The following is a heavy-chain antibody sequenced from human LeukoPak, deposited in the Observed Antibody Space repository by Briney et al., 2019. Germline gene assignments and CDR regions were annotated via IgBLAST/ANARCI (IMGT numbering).Heavy chain of an antibody. CDR2: IKSKSDGGTT. CDR1: TFTFSNAW. J-gene: IGHJ3*02. Sequence: GGSLRLSCAATTFTFSNAWMSWVRQAPGKGLEWVGRIKSKSDGGTTDYAAPVKGRFTISRDDSKNTLYLQMNSLKTEDTAVYYCTTAPRGYCSGGSCSYAFDIWGQGTMVTVSS. D-gene: IGHD2-15*01. CDR3: TTAPRGYCSGGSCSYAFDI. V-gene: IGHV3-15*01.